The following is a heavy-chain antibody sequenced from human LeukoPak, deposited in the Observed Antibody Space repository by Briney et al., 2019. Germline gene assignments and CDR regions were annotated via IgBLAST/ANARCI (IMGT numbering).Heavy chain of an antibody. CDR3: ATKQWLVSDFDY. CDR1: GFTFSSYS. V-gene: IGHV3-21*06. Sequence: GGSLRLSCAASGFTFSSYSMNWVRQAPGKGLEWVSSISSSSSYIYYADSVKGRFTISRDNAKNSLYLQMNSLRDEDTAVYYCATKQWLVSDFDYWGQGTLVTVSS. D-gene: IGHD6-19*01. CDR2: ISSSSSYI. J-gene: IGHJ4*02.